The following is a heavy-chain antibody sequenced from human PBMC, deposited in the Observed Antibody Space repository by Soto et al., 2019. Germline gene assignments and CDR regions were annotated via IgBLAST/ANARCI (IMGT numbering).Heavy chain of an antibody. CDR1: GGSISSYY. CDR2: IYYSGST. Sequence: PSETLSLTCTVSGGSISSYYWSWIRQPPGKGLEWIGYIYYSGSTNYNPSLKSRVTISVDTSKNQFSLKLSSVTAADTAVYYCARDSRVVVAAYSLLGMDVWGKGTTVTVS. D-gene: IGHD2-15*01. V-gene: IGHV4-59*01. J-gene: IGHJ6*04. CDR3: ARDSRVVVAAYSLLGMDV.